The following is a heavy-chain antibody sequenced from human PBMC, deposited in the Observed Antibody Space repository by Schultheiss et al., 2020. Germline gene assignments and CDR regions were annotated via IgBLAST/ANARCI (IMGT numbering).Heavy chain of an antibody. D-gene: IGHD2-15*01. CDR1: GGSVSSGSYY. J-gene: IGHJ4*02. V-gene: IGHV4-61*01. CDR3: ARVDWVGGSCDWADYYFDY. Sequence: SETLSLTCTVSGGSVSSGSYYWSWIRQPPGKGLEWIGYIYYSGSTNYNPSLKSRVTISVDTSKNQFSLKLSSVTAADTAVYYCARVDWVGGSCDWADYYFDYWGQRTLVTVSS. CDR2: IYYSGST.